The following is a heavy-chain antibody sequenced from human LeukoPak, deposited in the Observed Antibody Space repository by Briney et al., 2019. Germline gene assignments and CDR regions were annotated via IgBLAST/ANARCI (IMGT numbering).Heavy chain of an antibody. CDR2: ISAYNGNT. CDR3: ARDSGGQGGYSYGYFDY. V-gene: IGHV1-18*01. J-gene: IGHJ4*02. CDR1: GYTFTSYG. Sequence: ASVKVSCKASGYTFTSYGISWVRQAPGQGLEWMGWISAYNGNTNYAQKLQGRVTMTTDTSTSTAYMELRSLRSDDTAVYYCARDSGGQGGYSYGYFDYWGQGTLVTVSS. D-gene: IGHD5-18*01.